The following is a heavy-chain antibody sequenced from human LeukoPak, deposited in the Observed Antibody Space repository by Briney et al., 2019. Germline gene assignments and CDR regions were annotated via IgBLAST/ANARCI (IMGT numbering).Heavy chain of an antibody. D-gene: IGHD3-10*01. CDR1: GFTFSSYG. Sequence: PGGSLRLSCAASGFTFSSYGMHWVRQAPGKGLEWVAVIWYDGSNKYYADSVKGRFTISRDNPKNTLYLQMNSLRAEDTAVYYCARDLYGSGSSDAFDIWGQGTMVTVSS. J-gene: IGHJ3*02. V-gene: IGHV3-33*01. CDR2: IWYDGSNK. CDR3: ARDLYGSGSSDAFDI.